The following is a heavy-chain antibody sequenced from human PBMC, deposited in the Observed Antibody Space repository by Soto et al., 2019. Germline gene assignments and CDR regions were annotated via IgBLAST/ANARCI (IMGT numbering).Heavy chain of an antibody. CDR3: ARMAWSGYQDYYYYGMDV. D-gene: IGHD3-3*01. Sequence: GGSLRLSCAASGFTFSSYGMHWVRQAPGKGLEWVAVIWYDGSNKYYADSVKGRFTISRDNSKNTLYLQMNSLRAEDTAVYYCARMAWSGYQDYYYYGMDVWGQGTTVTVSS. J-gene: IGHJ6*02. CDR2: IWYDGSNK. CDR1: GFTFSSYG. V-gene: IGHV3-33*01.